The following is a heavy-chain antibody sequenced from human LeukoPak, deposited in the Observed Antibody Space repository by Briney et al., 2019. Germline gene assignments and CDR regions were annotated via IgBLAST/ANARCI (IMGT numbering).Heavy chain of an antibody. V-gene: IGHV4-39*07. CDR1: GFTFSSYA. CDR2: IYYSGST. CDR3: ARVPWGGYYDSSGYLGYLNAFDI. D-gene: IGHD3-22*01. J-gene: IGHJ3*02. Sequence: PGGSLRLSCAASGFTFSSYAMSWVRQPPGKGLEWIGSIYYSGSTYYNPSLKSRVTISVDTSKNQFSLKLSSVTAADTAVYYCARVPWGGYYDSSGYLGYLNAFDIWGQGTMVTVSS.